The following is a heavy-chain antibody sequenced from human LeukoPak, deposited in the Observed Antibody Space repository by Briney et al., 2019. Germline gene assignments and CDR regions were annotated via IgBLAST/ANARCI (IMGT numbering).Heavy chain of an antibody. D-gene: IGHD7-27*01. CDR3: ARQELGINWYFDL. Sequence: SETLSLTCAVSGGSISSSNWWSWVRQPPGKGLEWIGEIYHSGSTNYNPSLKSRVTISVDTSKNQFSLKLSSVTAADTAVYYCARQELGINWYFDLWGRGTLVTVSS. J-gene: IGHJ2*01. CDR2: IYHSGST. CDR1: GGSISSSNW. V-gene: IGHV4-4*02.